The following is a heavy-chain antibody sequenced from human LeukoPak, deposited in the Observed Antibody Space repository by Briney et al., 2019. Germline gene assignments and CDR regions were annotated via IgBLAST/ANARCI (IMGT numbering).Heavy chain of an antibody. D-gene: IGHD4-23*01. Sequence: GGSLRLSCAASGFTFSSYAMHWVRQAPGKGLEWVANIKQDGSEKYYVDSVKGRFTISRDNAKNSLYLQMNSLRAEDTAVYYCARARGNSLDDAFDIWGQGTMVTVSS. CDR3: ARARGNSLDDAFDI. CDR2: IKQDGSEK. V-gene: IGHV3-7*01. CDR1: GFTFSSYA. J-gene: IGHJ3*02.